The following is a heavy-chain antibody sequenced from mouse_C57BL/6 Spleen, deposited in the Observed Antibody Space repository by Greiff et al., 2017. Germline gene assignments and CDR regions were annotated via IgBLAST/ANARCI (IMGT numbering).Heavy chain of an antibody. CDR3: ARTHYYGSSYVGFAY. Sequence: QVQLQQPGAELVMPGASVKLSCKASGYTFTSYWMHWVKQRPGQGLEWIGEIDPSDSYTNYNQKFKGKSTLTVDKSSSTAYMQLSSLTSEDSAVYYCARTHYYGSSYVGFAYWGQGTLVTVSA. CDR1: GYTFTSYW. J-gene: IGHJ3*01. D-gene: IGHD1-1*01. V-gene: IGHV1-69*01. CDR2: IDPSDSYT.